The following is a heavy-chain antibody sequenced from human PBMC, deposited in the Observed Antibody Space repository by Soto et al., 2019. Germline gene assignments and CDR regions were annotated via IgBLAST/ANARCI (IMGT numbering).Heavy chain of an antibody. J-gene: IGHJ6*03. CDR3: ARHKAGYCSGGSCYGNYYYMDV. CDR1: GYSFTSYW. CDR2: IYPGDSDT. V-gene: IGHV5-51*01. D-gene: IGHD2-15*01. Sequence: PGESLKISCKGSGYSFTSYWIGWVRQMPGKGLEWMGIIYPGDSDTRYSPSFQGQVTISADKSISTAYLQWSSLKASDTAMYYCARHKAGYCSGGSCYGNYYYMDVWGKGTTVTSP.